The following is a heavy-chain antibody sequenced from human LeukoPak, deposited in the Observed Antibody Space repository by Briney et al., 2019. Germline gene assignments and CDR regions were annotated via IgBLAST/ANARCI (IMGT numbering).Heavy chain of an antibody. Sequence: PSETLSLTCTVSGGSISSSSYYWGWIRQPPGKGLEWIGSIYYSGSTYYNPSLKSRVTISVDTSKNQFSLKLSSVTAADTAVYYCARDRYYYDSSGYFSHGPDYWGQGTLVTVSS. J-gene: IGHJ4*02. CDR3: ARDRYYYDSSGYFSHGPDY. CDR1: GGSISSSSYY. V-gene: IGHV4-39*02. CDR2: IYYSGST. D-gene: IGHD3-22*01.